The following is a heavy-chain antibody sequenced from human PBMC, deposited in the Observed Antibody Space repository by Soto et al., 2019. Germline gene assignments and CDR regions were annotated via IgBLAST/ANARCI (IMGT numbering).Heavy chain of an antibody. CDR2: IIPIFGTA. CDR1: GGTFSSYA. CDR3: AREDSSSSREGYFDY. V-gene: IGHV1-69*06. D-gene: IGHD6-6*01. J-gene: IGHJ4*02. Sequence: QVQLVQSGAEVKKPGSSVKVSCKASGGTFSSYAISWVRQAPGQGLEWMGGIIPIFGTANYAQKFRGRVTITADKSTSPAYMELSSLRSEDTAVYYCAREDSSSSREGYFDYWGQGTLVTVSS.